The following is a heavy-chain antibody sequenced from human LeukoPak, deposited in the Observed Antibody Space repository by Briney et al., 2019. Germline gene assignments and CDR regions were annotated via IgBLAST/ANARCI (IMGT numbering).Heavy chain of an antibody. CDR2: VYYSGTT. V-gene: IGHV4-39*01. J-gene: IGHJ4*02. CDR3: ARLGYNGGCYQYYFEY. CDR1: GASLSTSAYH. Sequence: PSETLSLTCALSGASLSTSAYHWGWIRQPPGKGLQWLGSVYYSGTTYYNPSLQSRVTISVDTSKHQFSLELTSLTAADAAVYYCARLGYNGGCYQYYFEYWGLGTLVTVSS. D-gene: IGHD2-15*01.